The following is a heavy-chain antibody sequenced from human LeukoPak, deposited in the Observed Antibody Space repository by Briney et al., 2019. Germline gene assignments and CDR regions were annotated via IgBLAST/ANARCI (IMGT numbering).Heavy chain of an antibody. CDR2: ISGSGGST. J-gene: IGHJ6*02. V-gene: IGHV3-23*01. CDR3: AKASACSSTSCYYYYGMDV. D-gene: IGHD2-2*01. CDR1: GFTFSSYA. Sequence: GGSLRLSCAASGFTFSSYAMSWVRQAPGKGQEWVSAISGSGGSTYYADSVKGRFTISRDNSKNTLYLQMNSLRAEDTAVYYCAKASACSSTSCYYYYGMDVWGQGTTVTVSS.